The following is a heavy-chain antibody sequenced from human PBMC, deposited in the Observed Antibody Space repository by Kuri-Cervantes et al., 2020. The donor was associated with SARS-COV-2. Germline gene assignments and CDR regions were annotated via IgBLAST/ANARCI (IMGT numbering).Heavy chain of an antibody. CDR3: ARDIRYDYGDYRIGDYYYYMDV. CDR1: GFTFSSYA. J-gene: IGHJ6*03. CDR2: ISGSGGST. V-gene: IGHV3-23*01. Sequence: GESLKISCAASGFTFSSYAMSWVRQAPGKGLEWVSAISGSGGSTYYADSVKGRFTISRDNSKNTLYLQMNSLRAEDTAVYYCARDIRYDYGDYRIGDYYYYMDVWGKGTTVTVSS. D-gene: IGHD4-17*01.